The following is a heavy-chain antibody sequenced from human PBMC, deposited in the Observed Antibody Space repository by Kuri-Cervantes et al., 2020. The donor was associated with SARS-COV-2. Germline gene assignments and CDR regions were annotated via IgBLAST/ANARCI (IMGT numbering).Heavy chain of an antibody. D-gene: IGHD3-3*01. CDR3: ARADWVTIRFSRGPHFDY. CDR1: GYTFSSYA. CDR2: IIPIFGTA. V-gene: IGHV1-69*13. Sequence: SVKVSCKASGYTFSSYAISWVRQAPGQGLEWMGRIIPIFGTANYAQKFQGRVTITADESTSTAYMELSSLRSEDTAVYYCARADWVTIRFSRGPHFDYWGQGTLVTVSS. J-gene: IGHJ4*02.